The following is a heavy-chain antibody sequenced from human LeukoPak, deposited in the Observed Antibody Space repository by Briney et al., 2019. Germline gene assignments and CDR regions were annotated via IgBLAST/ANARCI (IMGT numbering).Heavy chain of an antibody. CDR1: GFTFSSYA. Sequence: GGSLRLSCAASGFTFSSYAMSWVRQAPGKGLEWVSAITSTSTHIYYADSVRGRFTISRDNARNSLCLEMNNLRGEDTAMYYCARDEVAGIDLWGEGTLVIVSS. V-gene: IGHV3-21*04. D-gene: IGHD6-19*01. CDR3: ARDEVAGIDL. J-gene: IGHJ5*02. CDR2: ITSTSTHI.